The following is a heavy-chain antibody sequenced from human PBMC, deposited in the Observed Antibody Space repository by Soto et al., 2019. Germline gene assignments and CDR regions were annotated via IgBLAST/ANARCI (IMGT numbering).Heavy chain of an antibody. CDR1: GFTFSSYG. D-gene: IGHD3-16*02. V-gene: IGHV3-30*18. Sequence: QVQLVESGGGVVQPGRSLRLSCAASGFTFSSYGMHWVRQAPGKGLEWVAVISYDGSNKYYADSVKGRFTISRDNSKNTLYLQMNSLRAEDTAAYYCAKVYPYRLYYYYGMDVWGQGTTVTVSS. J-gene: IGHJ6*02. CDR3: AKVYPYRLYYYYGMDV. CDR2: ISYDGSNK.